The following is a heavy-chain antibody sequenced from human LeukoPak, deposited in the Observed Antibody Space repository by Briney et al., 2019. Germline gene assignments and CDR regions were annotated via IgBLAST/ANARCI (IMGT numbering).Heavy chain of an antibody. V-gene: IGHV3-30*01. CDR1: GFTFSSYA. D-gene: IGHD3-3*01. CDR2: ISYDGSNK. J-gene: IGHJ6*03. CDR3: ARRAGRWYDFWSGYYVAESYYYMDV. Sequence: PGGSLRLSCAASGFTFSSYAMHWVRQAPGEGLEWVAVISYDGSNKYYADSVKGRFTISRDNSKNALYLQMNSLRAEDTAVYYCARRAGRWYDFWSGYYVAESYYYMDVWGKGTTVTVSS.